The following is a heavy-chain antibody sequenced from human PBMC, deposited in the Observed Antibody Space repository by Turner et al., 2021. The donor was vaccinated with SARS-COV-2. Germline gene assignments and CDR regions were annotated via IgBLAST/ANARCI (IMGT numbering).Heavy chain of an antibody. CDR1: GYSFISSA. J-gene: IGHJ3*02. CDR3: ARIQRARSFAGAGAFDI. D-gene: IGHD1-1*01. V-gene: IGHV1-18*01. Sequence: QVQLVQSVAEVKKPGASLKLSCKASGYSFISSAITCVRQSPGQGLAWMGWISPYDGNTNYEQKIQDRVTMTTDTSTSKVYMELRSLRSDDAAMYYCARIQRARSFAGAGAFDIWGQGTMVTVSS. CDR2: ISPYDGNT.